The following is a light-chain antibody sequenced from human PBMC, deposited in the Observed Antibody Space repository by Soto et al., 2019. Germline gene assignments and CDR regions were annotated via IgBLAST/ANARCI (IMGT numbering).Light chain of an antibody. CDR2: DVS. Sequence: QSALTQPASVSGSPGQPITISCTGTSSDVGGYNYVSWYQQHPGTAPKLMIYDVSNRPSGVSDRFSGSKSGNTASLTISGLQAEDEADYYCSSYTSSRTVVFGGGTKLTVL. CDR1: SSDVGGYNY. V-gene: IGLV2-14*01. J-gene: IGLJ3*02. CDR3: SSYTSSRTVV.